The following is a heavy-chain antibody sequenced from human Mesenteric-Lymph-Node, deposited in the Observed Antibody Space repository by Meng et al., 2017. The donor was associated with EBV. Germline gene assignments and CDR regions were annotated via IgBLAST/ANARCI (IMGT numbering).Heavy chain of an antibody. CDR3: ARSGGYGTPLDY. Sequence: QLPFKESGPSLVKPTPTLTLTCTFSGLSLSTYGLTVNWIRQPPGGALEWLALVYWDDDKGYSPSLRSRLTITRDTSKNQVVLTMTNMDPVDTGTYFCARSGGYGTPLDYWGQGTLVTVSS. D-gene: IGHD6-25*01. J-gene: IGHJ4*02. CDR2: VYWDDDK. CDR1: GLSLSTYGLT. V-gene: IGHV2-5*02.